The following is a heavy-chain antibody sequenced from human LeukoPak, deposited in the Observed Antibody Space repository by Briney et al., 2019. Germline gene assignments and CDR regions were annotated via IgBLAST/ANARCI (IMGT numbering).Heavy chain of an antibody. D-gene: IGHD6-19*01. V-gene: IGHV4-39*01. CDR3: ARHSLDGWQWQLFMSARTDPRSKGELTRGTLFGY. CDR2: IYYSGST. CDR1: GGSISSSSYY. Sequence: SETLSLTCTVSGGSISSSSYYWGWIRQPPGKGLEWIGSIYYSGSTYYNPSLKSRVTISVDTSKNQFSLKLSSVTAADTAVYYCARHSLDGWQWQLFMSARTDPRSKGELTRGTLFGYWGQGTLVTVSS. J-gene: IGHJ4*02.